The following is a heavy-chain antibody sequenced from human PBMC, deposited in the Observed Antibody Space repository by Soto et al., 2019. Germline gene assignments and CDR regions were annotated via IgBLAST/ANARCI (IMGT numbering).Heavy chain of an antibody. CDR3: ARGTMVRGGRSPYYYYGMDV. CDR2: IYTSGST. D-gene: IGHD3-10*01. V-gene: IGHV4-4*07. J-gene: IGHJ6*02. CDR1: GGSISSYY. Sequence: PSETLSLTCTVSGGSISSYYWSWIRQPAGKGLEWIGRIYTSGSTNYNPSLKSRVTMSVDTSKNQFSLKLSSVTAADTAVYYFARGTMVRGGRSPYYYYGMDVRGQGITVHVSS.